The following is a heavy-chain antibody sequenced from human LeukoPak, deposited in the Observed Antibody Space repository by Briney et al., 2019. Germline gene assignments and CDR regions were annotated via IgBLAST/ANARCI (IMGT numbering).Heavy chain of an antibody. V-gene: IGHV3-30*18. CDR2: ISYDGSNK. CDR1: GFTFSSYG. J-gene: IGHJ6*04. CDR3: AKTPIGNQPGGDV. D-gene: IGHD1-14*01. Sequence: GGSLRLSCAASGFTFSSYGMHWVRQAPGKGLEWVAVISYDGSNKYYADSVKGRFTISRDNSKNTLYLQMNSLRAEDTAVYYCAKTPIGNQPGGDVWGKGTTVTVSS.